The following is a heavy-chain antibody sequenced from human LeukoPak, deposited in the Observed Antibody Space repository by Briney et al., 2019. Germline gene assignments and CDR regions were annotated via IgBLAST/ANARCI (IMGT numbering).Heavy chain of an antibody. J-gene: IGHJ3*02. CDR2: ISGSGGNT. Sequence: GGSLRLSCAASGFTFSNYVMSWVRQAPGKGLEWVSGISGSGGNTYYADSVKGRFTISRDNSKNTLYLQMNSLRAEDAAVYYCANEYSKGDIWGQGTMVTVSS. D-gene: IGHD4-11*01. CDR3: ANEYSKGDI. CDR1: GFTFSNYV. V-gene: IGHV3-23*01.